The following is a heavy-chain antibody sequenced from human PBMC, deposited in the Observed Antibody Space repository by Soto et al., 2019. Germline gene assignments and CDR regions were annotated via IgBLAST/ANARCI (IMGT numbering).Heavy chain of an antibody. Sequence: GGSLRLSCAASGFTFYDYAIHLVRQSPFKCLEWVSGISWNSGSIGYADSVKGRFTISRDNAKNSLYLQMNSLRAEDTALYYCAKGGLKYYDFWSGPNDAFDIWGQGTMVTVSS. J-gene: IGHJ3*02. D-gene: IGHD3-3*01. CDR2: ISWNSGSI. CDR3: AKGGLKYYDFWSGPNDAFDI. V-gene: IGHV3-9*01. CDR1: GFTFYDYA.